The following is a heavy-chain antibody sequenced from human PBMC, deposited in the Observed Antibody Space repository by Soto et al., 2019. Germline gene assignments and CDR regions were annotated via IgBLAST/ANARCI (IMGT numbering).Heavy chain of an antibody. Sequence: PVVSMRLSSAPSRLPFSNAWMRWVCQAPGKGLEWVGRIKREIDGGTTDYAAPVKGRFTISRDDSENTLYLQMNSLKTEDTAVYYCTTGLSNGYYNFDFWGQGT. CDR1: RLPFSNAW. J-gene: IGHJ4*02. D-gene: IGHD3-22*01. CDR2: IKREIDGGTT. V-gene: IGHV3-15*01. CDR3: TTGLSNGYYNFDF.